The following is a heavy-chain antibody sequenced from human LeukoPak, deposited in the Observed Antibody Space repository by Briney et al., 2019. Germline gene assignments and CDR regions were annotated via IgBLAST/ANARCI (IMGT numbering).Heavy chain of an antibody. Sequence: ASVKVSCKASGGTFSSYAISWVRQAPGQGLEWMGGINTNTGNPTYAQGFTGRFVFSLDTSVSTAYLQISSLKAEDTAVYYCAREQDGYKGYYYGMDVWGQGTTVTVSS. CDR3: AREQDGYKGYYYGMDV. CDR1: GGTFSSYA. J-gene: IGHJ6*02. D-gene: IGHD5-24*01. CDR2: INTNTGNP. V-gene: IGHV7-4-1*02.